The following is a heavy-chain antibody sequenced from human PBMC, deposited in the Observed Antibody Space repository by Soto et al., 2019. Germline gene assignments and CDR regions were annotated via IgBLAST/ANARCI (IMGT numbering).Heavy chain of an antibody. CDR3: AVAGIERDYTWFDP. V-gene: IGHV4-39*01. J-gene: IGHJ5*02. CDR2: IYYSGNT. CDR1: GGSISSSNFY. Sequence: LLQESGPGLVRPSETLSLTCTVSGGSISSSNFYWGWIRQSPGKGLEWIGSIYYSGNTFYNPSPKSRVTISIDTPKNQFYLRLNSVTAADTSVSYCAVAGIERDYTWFDPWGQGTLGTVSS. D-gene: IGHD6-19*01.